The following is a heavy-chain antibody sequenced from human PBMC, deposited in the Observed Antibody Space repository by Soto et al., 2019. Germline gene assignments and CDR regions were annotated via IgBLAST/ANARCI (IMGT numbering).Heavy chain of an antibody. D-gene: IGHD4-17*01. J-gene: IGHJ4*02. CDR3: ARQHGDGRCYFDY. Sequence: PRESLKISCKGSGYTFNIYWIAWVRQMPGKGLEWMGVIYPVDSDTRYSPSFQGQVTISVDKSINTAYLQWSSLQASDTALYYCARQHGDGRCYFDYWGQGTPVTVSS. CDR2: IYPVDSDT. CDR1: GYTFNIYW. V-gene: IGHV5-51*01.